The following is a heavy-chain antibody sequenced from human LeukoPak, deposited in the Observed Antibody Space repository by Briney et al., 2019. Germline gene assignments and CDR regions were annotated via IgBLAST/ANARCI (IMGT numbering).Heavy chain of an antibody. V-gene: IGHV3-11*01. CDR2: ISSSGSTI. CDR3: ARAPKTYYDILNGYYTGFSHEYYFDY. D-gene: IGHD3-9*01. Sequence: PGGSLRLSCAASGFTFSDYYMSWIRQAPGKGLEWVSYISSSGSTIYYADSVKGRFTISRDNAKNSLYLQMNSLRAEDTAVYYCARAPKTYYDILNGYYTGFSHEYYFDYWGQGTLVTVSS. CDR1: GFTFSDYY. J-gene: IGHJ4*02.